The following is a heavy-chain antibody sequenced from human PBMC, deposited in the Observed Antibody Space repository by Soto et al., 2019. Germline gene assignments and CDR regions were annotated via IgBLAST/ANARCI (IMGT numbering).Heavy chain of an antibody. J-gene: IGHJ4*02. CDR3: AKRSGWSISY. V-gene: IGHV3-30*18. CDR1: GFTFSSYG. Sequence: LRLSCAASGFTFSSYGMHWVRQAPGKGLEWVAVISYDGSNKYYADSVKGRFTISRDNSKNTLYLQMNSLRAEDTAVYYCAKRSGWSISYWGQGALVTVSS. D-gene: IGHD6-19*01. CDR2: ISYDGSNK.